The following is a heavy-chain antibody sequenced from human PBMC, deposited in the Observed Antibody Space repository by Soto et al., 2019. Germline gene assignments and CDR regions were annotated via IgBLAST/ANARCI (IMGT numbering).Heavy chain of an antibody. CDR3: ARGRRGYSGYDYRYFDY. CDR2: INHSGST. V-gene: IGHV4-39*07. D-gene: IGHD5-12*01. J-gene: IGHJ4*02. CDR1: GGSVSSANYY. Sequence: TSETLSLTCTVSGGSVSSANYYWSWIRQPPGKGLEWIGEINHSGSTNYNPSLKSRVTISVDTSKNQFSLKLSSVTAADTAVYYCARGRRGYSGYDYRYFDYWGQGTLVTVSS.